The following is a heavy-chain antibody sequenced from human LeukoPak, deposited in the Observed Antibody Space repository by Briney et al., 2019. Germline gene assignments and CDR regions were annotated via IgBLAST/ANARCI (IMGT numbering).Heavy chain of an antibody. V-gene: IGHV4-59*08. CDR1: GGSLRSYF. D-gene: IGHD3-22*01. J-gene: IGHJ4*02. Sequence: SETPSLPCTVSGGSLRSYFRSWVRQPPRKGLEWIGYIHYNWSTNYNPSLKSRVTISVDTSKNQFSLKLSSVTAADTAVYYCARQKPPNYYYDSSGSPNDFDYWGQGTLVTVSS. CDR2: IHYNWST. CDR3: ARQKPPNYYYDSSGSPNDFDY.